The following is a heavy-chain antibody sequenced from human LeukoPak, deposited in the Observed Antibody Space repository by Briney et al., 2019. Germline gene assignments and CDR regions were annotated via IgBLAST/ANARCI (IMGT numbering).Heavy chain of an antibody. D-gene: IGHD6-6*01. CDR3: ARDLEAARPGY. V-gene: IGHV3-23*01. Sequence: PGGSLRLSCAASGFTFSSYDMSWVRQAPGKGLEWVSSISASGGSTYYADSVKGRFAISRDYSKNTLYLQMSSLRADDTAIYYCARDLEAARPGYWGQGTPVTVSS. CDR2: ISASGGST. CDR1: GFTFSSYD. J-gene: IGHJ4*02.